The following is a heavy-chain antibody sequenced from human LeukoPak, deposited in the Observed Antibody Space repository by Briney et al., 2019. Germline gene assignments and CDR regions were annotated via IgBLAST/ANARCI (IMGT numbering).Heavy chain of an antibody. V-gene: IGHV4-39*01. CDR2: IYYSGST. CDR1: GVSISSSSYY. D-gene: IGHD1-26*01. CDR3: ARNASDSGTSYFDY. Sequence: SETLSLTCTVSGVSISSSSYYWGWIRQPPGKGLEWIGSIYYSGSTSYNPSLKSRVTISVDTSKNQFSLKLGSVTAADTAVYYCARNASDSGTSYFDYWGQGTLVTVSS. J-gene: IGHJ4*02.